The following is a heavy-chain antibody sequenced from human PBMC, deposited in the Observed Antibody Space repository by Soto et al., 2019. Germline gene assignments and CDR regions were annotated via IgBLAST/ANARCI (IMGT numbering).Heavy chain of an antibody. CDR3: ATGDCSSTSCFIPGMDV. Sequence: GASVKVSCKASGGTFSSYAISWVRQAPVQGLEWMGWIIPIFGTANYAQKFQGRVTITADESTSTAYMELSSLRSEDTAVYYCATGDCSSTSCFIPGMDVWGQGTTVTVSS. CDR1: GGTFSSYA. V-gene: IGHV1-69*13. J-gene: IGHJ6*02. CDR2: IIPIFGTA. D-gene: IGHD2-2*01.